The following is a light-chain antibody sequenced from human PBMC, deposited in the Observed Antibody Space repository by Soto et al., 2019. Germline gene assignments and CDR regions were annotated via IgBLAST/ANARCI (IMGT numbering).Light chain of an antibody. CDR3: QQYNNWPPTWT. CDR1: QSVNSN. J-gene: IGKJ1*01. V-gene: IGKV3-15*01. CDR2: GAS. Sequence: EIVLTQSPGTLSLSPGERATLSCRASQSVNSNLAWYQQKPGQAPRLLIYGASTRATDIPARFTGSGSGTEFTLTISSLQSEDFAVYFCQQYNNWPPTWTFGQGTKVDIK.